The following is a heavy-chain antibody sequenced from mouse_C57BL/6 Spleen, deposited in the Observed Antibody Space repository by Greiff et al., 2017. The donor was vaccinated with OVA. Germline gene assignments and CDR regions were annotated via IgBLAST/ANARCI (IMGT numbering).Heavy chain of an antibody. J-gene: IGHJ1*03. CDR3: ARGYGSSYDWYFDV. V-gene: IGHV1-55*01. Sequence: QVQLQPPGAELVKPGASVKMSCKASGYTFTSYWITWVKQRPGQGLEWIGDIYPGSGSTNYNEKFKSKATLTVDTSSSTAYMQLSSLTSEDSAVYYCARGYGSSYDWYFDVWGTGTTVTVSS. D-gene: IGHD1-1*01. CDR1: GYTFTSYW. CDR2: IYPGSGST.